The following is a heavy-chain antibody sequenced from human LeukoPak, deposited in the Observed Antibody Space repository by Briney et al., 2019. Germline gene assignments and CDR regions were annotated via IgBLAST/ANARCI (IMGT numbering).Heavy chain of an antibody. Sequence: GGSLRLSCAASGFTFSSYWMSWVRQAPGKGLEWVANIKQDGSEKYYVDSVRGRFTISRDNAKNSLYLQMNSLRAEDTAVYYCARGGVPATAPDAFDIWGQGTMVTVSS. D-gene: IGHD2-2*01. V-gene: IGHV3-7*01. J-gene: IGHJ3*02. CDR2: IKQDGSEK. CDR1: GFTFSSYW. CDR3: ARGGVPATAPDAFDI.